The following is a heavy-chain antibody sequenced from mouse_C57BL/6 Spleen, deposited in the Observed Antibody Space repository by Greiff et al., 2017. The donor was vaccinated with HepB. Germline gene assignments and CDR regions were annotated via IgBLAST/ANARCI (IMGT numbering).Heavy chain of an antibody. CDR2: IYPRDGST. V-gene: IGHV1-78*01. D-gene: IGHD1-1*01. CDR3: ERGGIYYGSSFDY. J-gene: IGHJ2*01. Sequence: VQLQQSDAELVKPGASVKISCKVSGYTFTDHTIHWMKQSPEQGLEWIGYIYPRDGSTKYNEKFKGKATLTADKSSSTAYMQLNSLTSEDSEVYCWERGGIYYGSSFDYWGQGTTHTVSS. CDR1: GYTFTDHT.